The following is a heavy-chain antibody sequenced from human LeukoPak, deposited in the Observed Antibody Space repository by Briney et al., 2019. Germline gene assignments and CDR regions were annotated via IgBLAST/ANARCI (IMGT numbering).Heavy chain of an antibody. Sequence: SETVSLTCTVSGGSISSYYWSWIRQPPGKGLEWIGYIYYSGSTNYNPSLKSRVTISVDTSKNQFPLKLSSVTAADTAVYYCARGHSGWYYFDYWGQGTLVTVSS. J-gene: IGHJ4*02. CDR1: GGSISSYY. CDR3: ARGHSGWYYFDY. V-gene: IGHV4-59*01. D-gene: IGHD6-19*01. CDR2: IYYSGST.